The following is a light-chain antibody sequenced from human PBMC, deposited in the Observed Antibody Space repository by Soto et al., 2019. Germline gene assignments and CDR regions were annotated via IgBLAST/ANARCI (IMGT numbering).Light chain of an antibody. CDR2: DAS. CDR1: RSVSSY. V-gene: IGKV3-11*01. CDR3: QQYVTSSPRT. Sequence: EIVLTQSPATLSLSPGESATLSCRATRSVSSYLAWYQQKPGQAPRLLIYDASSRPTDIPARFSGSGSGTDFTLTISSLEPEDFAVYYCQQYVTSSPRTFGQGTKVDIK. J-gene: IGKJ1*01.